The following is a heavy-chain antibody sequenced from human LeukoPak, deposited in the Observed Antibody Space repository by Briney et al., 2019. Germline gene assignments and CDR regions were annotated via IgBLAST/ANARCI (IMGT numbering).Heavy chain of an antibody. D-gene: IGHD3-22*01. CDR2: IHWKGGST. V-gene: IGHV3-20*04. J-gene: IGHJ6*04. CDR1: GFTFDDYG. CDR3: ASDLHPLDYYDSSGYSPDV. Sequence: GGSLRLSCAASGFTFDDYGMSWVRQAPGKGLEWGSGIHWKGGSTGYADSVKGRFTISRDNAKNSMYLTMNSLRAEDTALYYCASDLHPLDYYDSSGYSPDVWGKGTTVTVSS.